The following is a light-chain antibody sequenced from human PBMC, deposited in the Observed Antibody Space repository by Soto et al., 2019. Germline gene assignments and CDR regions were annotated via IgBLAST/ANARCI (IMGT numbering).Light chain of an antibody. V-gene: IGKV1-8*01. CDR1: QGISSY. Sequence: IQLTQSPSSFSASTGDRVTITCRASQGISSYLAWYQQKPGKAPKLLIYAASTLQSGVPSRFSGSGSGTDFTLTISCLQSEDFATYYCQQYYSYPLTFGGGTKVDIK. CDR3: QQYYSYPLT. J-gene: IGKJ4*01. CDR2: AAS.